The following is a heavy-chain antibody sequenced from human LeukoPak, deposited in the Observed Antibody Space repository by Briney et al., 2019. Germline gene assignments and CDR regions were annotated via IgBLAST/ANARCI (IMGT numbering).Heavy chain of an antibody. Sequence: GGSLRLSCAASGFTFSSYSMNWVRQAPGKGLEWVSSISSSSSYIYYADSVKGRFTISRDNSKNTLYLQMNSLRAEDTAVYYCATDPFTAGRNGWGQGTLVTVSS. CDR1: GFTFSSYS. CDR2: ISSSSSYI. J-gene: IGHJ4*02. V-gene: IGHV3-21*04. CDR3: ATDPFTAGRNG. D-gene: IGHD3-10*01.